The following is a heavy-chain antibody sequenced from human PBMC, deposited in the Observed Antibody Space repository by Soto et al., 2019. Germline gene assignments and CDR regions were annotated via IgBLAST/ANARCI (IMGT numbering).Heavy chain of an antibody. CDR1: GFTFSSFS. Sequence: EVQLMESGGGLVQPGGSLRLSCAASGFTFSSFSMHWVRQAPGKGPEWVSYISSSSSTIYYADSVRGRFTISRDNAKNSLYLQMNSLRDEDTAVFYGARDAPRWSGGTCLDYWGQGTLFTVSS. J-gene: IGHJ4*02. CDR2: ISSSSSTI. CDR3: ARDAPRWSGGTCLDY. D-gene: IGHD2-15*01. V-gene: IGHV3-48*02.